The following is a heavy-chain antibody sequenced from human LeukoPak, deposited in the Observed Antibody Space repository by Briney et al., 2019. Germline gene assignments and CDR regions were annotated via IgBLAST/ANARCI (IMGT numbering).Heavy chain of an antibody. Sequence: GESLKISCKGSGYRFTTYWIDWVRQVPGKGLECMGIIYPGDSTTRYSPSFEGQVTISADKSISTAFLQWTSLKASDTAMYYCVRQGDDYNTGFDYWGQGTLVTVFS. D-gene: IGHD5-24*01. V-gene: IGHV5-51*01. CDR3: VRQGDDYNTGFDY. J-gene: IGHJ4*02. CDR1: GYRFTTYW. CDR2: IYPGDSTT.